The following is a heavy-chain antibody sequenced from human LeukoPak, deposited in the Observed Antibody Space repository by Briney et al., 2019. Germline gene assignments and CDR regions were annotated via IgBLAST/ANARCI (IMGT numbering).Heavy chain of an antibody. CDR3: ARVYGSGSYGDAFDI. CDR2: IKQDGSEK. Sequence: GGSLRLSCAASGFTFSSYWMSWVRQAPGKGLEWVANIKQDGSEKYYVDSVKGRFTISRDNAKNSLYLQMNSLRAEDTAVYYCARVYGSGSYGDAFDIWGQGTMVTVSS. CDR1: GFTFSSYW. V-gene: IGHV3-7*01. D-gene: IGHD3-10*01. J-gene: IGHJ3*02.